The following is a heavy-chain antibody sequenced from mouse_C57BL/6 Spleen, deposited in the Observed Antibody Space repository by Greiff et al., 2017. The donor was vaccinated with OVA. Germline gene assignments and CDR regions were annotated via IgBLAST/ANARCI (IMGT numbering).Heavy chain of an antibody. CDR1: GFTFSNYW. D-gene: IGHD4-1*02. CDR3: TGPTGGGFAY. Sequence: DVMLVESGGGLVQPGGSMKLSCVASGFTFSNYWMNWVRQSPEKGLEWVAQIRLKSDNYATHYAESVKGRFTISRDDSKSSVYLQMNNLRAEDTGIYYCTGPTGGGFAYWGQGTLVTVSA. V-gene: IGHV6-3*01. J-gene: IGHJ3*01. CDR2: IRLKSDNYAT.